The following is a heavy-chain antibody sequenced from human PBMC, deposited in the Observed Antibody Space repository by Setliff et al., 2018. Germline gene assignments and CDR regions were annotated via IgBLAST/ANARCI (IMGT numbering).Heavy chain of an antibody. CDR2: IYYSGNT. V-gene: IGHV4-59*01. CDR3: ARGYYNFLSGYYTPYYFDY. D-gene: IGHD3-3*01. Sequence: SETLSLTCTVSGGSIRNYYWSWIRQPPGKGLEWIGYIYYSGNTNYNPSLNSRVTISVDTSKNQFSLKLSSVTAADTAVYFCARGYYNFLSGYYTPYYFDYWGQGTLVTVSS. J-gene: IGHJ4*02. CDR1: GGSIRNYY.